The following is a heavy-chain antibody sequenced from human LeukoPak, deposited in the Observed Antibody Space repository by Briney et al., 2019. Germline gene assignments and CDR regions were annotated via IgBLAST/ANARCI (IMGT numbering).Heavy chain of an antibody. J-gene: IGHJ5*02. CDR1: GGTFSSYA. CDR2: IIPIFGTA. D-gene: IGHD4-17*01. CDR3: AKESTVTPGNVNWFDT. V-gene: IGHV1-69*01. Sequence: SVKVSCEASGGTFSSYAISWVRQAPGQGLEWMGGIIPIFGTANYAQKFQGRVTITADESTSTAYMELSSLRSEDTAVYYCAKESTVTPGNVNWFDTWGQGTLVTVSS.